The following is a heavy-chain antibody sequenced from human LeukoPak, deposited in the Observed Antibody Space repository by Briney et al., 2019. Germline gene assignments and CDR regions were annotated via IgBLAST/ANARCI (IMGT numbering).Heavy chain of an antibody. Sequence: GGSVRLSCAASGFTFSGYAMHWVRQAPGKGLEYVSAINSNGGSTYYGNSVKGRFTISRDNSKNTLYLQMGSLRAEDMAVYYCARGRGFGGVIVVPYYFDYWGQGTLVTVSS. CDR1: GFTFSGYA. CDR2: INSNGGST. D-gene: IGHD3-16*02. CDR3: ARGRGFGGVIVVPYYFDY. J-gene: IGHJ4*02. V-gene: IGHV3-64*01.